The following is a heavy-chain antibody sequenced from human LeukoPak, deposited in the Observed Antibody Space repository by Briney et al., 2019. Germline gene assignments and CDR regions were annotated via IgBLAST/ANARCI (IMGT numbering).Heavy chain of an antibody. CDR3: ARADGSGSYYRTEYYFDY. Sequence: SETLSLTCTVSGGSISSYYWSWIRQPPGKGLEWIGYIYYSGSTNYNPSLKSRVTISVDTSKNQFSLKLSSVTAADTAVYYCARADGSGSYYRTEYYFDYWGQGTLVTVSS. CDR1: GGSISSYY. V-gene: IGHV4-59*12. J-gene: IGHJ4*02. D-gene: IGHD3-10*01. CDR2: IYYSGST.